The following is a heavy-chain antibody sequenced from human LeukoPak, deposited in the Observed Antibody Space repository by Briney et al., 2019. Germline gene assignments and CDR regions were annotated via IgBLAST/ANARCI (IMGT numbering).Heavy chain of an antibody. CDR3: ARDRSVDTAMVVLFDY. D-gene: IGHD5-18*01. CDR1: GYTFTSYY. CDR2: INPSGGST. V-gene: IGHV1-46*01. Sequence: ASVKVSCKASGYTFTSYYMHWVLQAPGQGLEWMGIINPSGGSTSYAQKFQGRVTMTRDTSTSTVYMELSSLRSEDTAVYYCARDRSVDTAMVVLFDYWGQGTLVTVSS. J-gene: IGHJ4*02.